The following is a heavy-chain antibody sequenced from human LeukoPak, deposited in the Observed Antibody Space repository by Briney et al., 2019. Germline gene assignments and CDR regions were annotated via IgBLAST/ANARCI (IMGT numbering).Heavy chain of an antibody. CDR2: SSGNGDNT. V-gene: IGHV3-23*01. CDR1: GFTFSNYA. D-gene: IGHD4-17*01. Sequence: PGGSLRLSCAASGFTFSNYAMGWVRQAPGKGLEWVSTSSGNGDNTYYADSVKGRFTISRDNSRNTLYLQMSGLRADDTAAYYCAKFRGIPTTVTQDWGQGTLVTVSS. J-gene: IGHJ4*02. CDR3: AKFRGIPTTVTQD.